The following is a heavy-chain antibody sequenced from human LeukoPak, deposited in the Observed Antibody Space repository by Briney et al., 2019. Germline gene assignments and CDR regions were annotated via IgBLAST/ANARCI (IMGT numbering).Heavy chain of an antibody. CDR1: GGSVSSYY. CDR3: AREANSPTARYWYFDL. D-gene: IGHD2-21*01. V-gene: IGHV4-59*02. J-gene: IGHJ2*01. CDR2: VYYSGST. Sequence: SETLSLTCTVSGGSVSSYYWSWMRQSPGKGLEWIGYVYYSGSTNYNPALKSRVTISLDTSENQYSLKLSSVTAADTAVYYCAREANSPTARYWYFDLWGRGTQVTVSS.